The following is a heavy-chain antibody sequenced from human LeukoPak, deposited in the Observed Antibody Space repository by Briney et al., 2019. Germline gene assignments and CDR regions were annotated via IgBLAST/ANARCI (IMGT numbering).Heavy chain of an antibody. D-gene: IGHD1-26*01. V-gene: IGHV6-1*01. Sequence: SRTLSLTCATSGDSVSSNSAAWNWIRQSPSRGLEWLGRTYYRSKWYNDYAVSVKSRVTINPDTSKNQFSLQLNSVTPEDTAVYYCAKIVGVTIDVWGQGTLVTVSS. CDR2: TYYRSKWYN. J-gene: IGHJ4*02. CDR1: GDSVSSNSAA. CDR3: AKIVGVTIDV.